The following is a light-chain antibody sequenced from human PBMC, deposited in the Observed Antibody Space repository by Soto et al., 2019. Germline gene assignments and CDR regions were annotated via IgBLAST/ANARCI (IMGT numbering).Light chain of an antibody. CDR1: QSVSSSY. CDR3: QQYNKWPRT. V-gene: IGKV3-15*01. J-gene: IGKJ1*01. CDR2: GAS. Sequence: EIVLTQSPGTLSLSPGERATLSCMASQSVSSSYLAWYQQKPGQAPRLLIYGASTRAAIIPARFSGSGSGTEFTLTISSLQSEDFAVYYCQQYNKWPRTFGQGTKVDIK.